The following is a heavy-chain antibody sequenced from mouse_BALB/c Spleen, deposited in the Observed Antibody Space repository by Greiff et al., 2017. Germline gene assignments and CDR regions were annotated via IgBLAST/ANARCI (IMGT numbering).Heavy chain of an antibody. D-gene: IGHD2-3*01. CDR3: ARWLLFYAMDD. CDR1: GYTFTSYV. CDR2: INPYNDGT. J-gene: IGHJ4*01. V-gene: IGHV1-14*01. Sequence: VQLQQSGPELVKPGASVKMSCKASGYTFTSYVMHWVKQKPGQGLEWIGYINPYNDGTKYNEKFKGKATLTSDKSSSTAYMELSSLTSEDSAVYYCARWLLFYAMDDWGQGTSVTVSS.